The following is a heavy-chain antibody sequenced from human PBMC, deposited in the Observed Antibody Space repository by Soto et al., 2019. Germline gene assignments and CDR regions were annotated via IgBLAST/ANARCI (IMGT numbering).Heavy chain of an antibody. V-gene: IGHV1-24*01. CDR1: GYSLSDLS. Sequence: GASVKVSFKVSGYSLSDLSIHWVRQAPGKGLEWMGGLDAEDGETIYAQKLQGRGTMTEDTSTDTAYMELSSLISEDTAMYYCATLPRTIERTPAAIWSFDSWGQGTLVTVSS. CDR2: LDAEDGET. CDR3: ATLPRTIERTPAAIWSFDS. J-gene: IGHJ4*02. D-gene: IGHD2-2*01.